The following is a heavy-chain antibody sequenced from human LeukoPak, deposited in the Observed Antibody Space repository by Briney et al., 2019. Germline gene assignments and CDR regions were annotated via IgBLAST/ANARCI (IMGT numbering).Heavy chain of an antibody. CDR3: ARVDGGSSCPDY. V-gene: IGHV3-7*01. Sequence: GGPLRLSCAASGFTFSTYWMTWVRQAPGKGLEWLANIKEDGSETYYVDSVKGRFTISRDNARNSLFLQMNSLRAEDTALYYCARVDGGSSCPDYWGQGTLVSVST. D-gene: IGHD6-13*01. CDR1: GFTFSTYW. J-gene: IGHJ4*02. CDR2: IKEDGSET.